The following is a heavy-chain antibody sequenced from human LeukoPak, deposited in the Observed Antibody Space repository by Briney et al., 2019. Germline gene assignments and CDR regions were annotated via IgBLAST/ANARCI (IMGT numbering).Heavy chain of an antibody. CDR2: ISGDGGST. CDR3: AKTAYDFWSGQSPFNWFDP. D-gene: IGHD3-3*01. J-gene: IGHJ5*02. CDR1: GFTFDDYA. Sequence: GGSLRLSCAASGFTFDDYAMHCVRQAPGKGLEWVSLISGDGGSTYYADSVKGRFTISRGNSKNSLYLQMNSLRTEDTAFYYCAKTAYDFWSGQSPFNWFDPWGQGTLVTVSS. V-gene: IGHV3-43*02.